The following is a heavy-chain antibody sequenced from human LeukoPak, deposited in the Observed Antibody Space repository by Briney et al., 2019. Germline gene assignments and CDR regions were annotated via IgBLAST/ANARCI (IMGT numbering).Heavy chain of an antibody. D-gene: IGHD5-18*01. J-gene: IGHJ4*02. CDR2: INSDGSEG. CDR1: GFTFSGFW. V-gene: IGHV3-7*03. CDR3: AKDRGGGNVSYSYGTFDY. Sequence: GGSLRLSCAVSGFTFSGFWMSWSRQAPGKGLEWVASINSDGSEGYYADVVKGRFTISRDNAKNSLYLQVNSLRAEDTAVYYCAKDRGGGNVSYSYGTFDYWGQGTLVTVSS.